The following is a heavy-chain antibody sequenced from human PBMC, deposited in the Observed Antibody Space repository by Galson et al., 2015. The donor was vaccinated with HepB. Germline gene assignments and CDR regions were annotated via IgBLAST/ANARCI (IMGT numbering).Heavy chain of an antibody. CDR1: GDSVSSNRAA. V-gene: IGHV6-1*01. CDR2: ALYRSKWSI. J-gene: IGHJ3*02. CDR3: ARVGPGRDGYNYGALDI. D-gene: IGHD5-24*01. Sequence: CAISGDSVSSNRAAWNWIRQSPSRGLEWLGRALYRSKWSIDYAASVRSRIIINPDTSNNQDSLQLNSVTPEDTAVYYCARVGPGRDGYNYGALDIWAQGTMVTVSS.